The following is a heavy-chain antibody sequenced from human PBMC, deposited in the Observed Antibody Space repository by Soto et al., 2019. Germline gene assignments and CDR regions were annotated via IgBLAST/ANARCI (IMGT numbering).Heavy chain of an antibody. Sequence: QVQLVESGGGVVQPGRSLRLSCAASGFTFSSYAMHWVRQAPGKGLEWVAVISYDGSNKYYADSVKGRFTISRDNSKNTLYLQMNSLRAEDTAVYYCARDSASWELLGGGFDSWGQGTLVTVSS. CDR1: GFTFSSYA. D-gene: IGHD1-26*01. CDR3: ARDSASWELLGGGFDS. V-gene: IGHV3-30-3*01. J-gene: IGHJ4*02. CDR2: ISYDGSNK.